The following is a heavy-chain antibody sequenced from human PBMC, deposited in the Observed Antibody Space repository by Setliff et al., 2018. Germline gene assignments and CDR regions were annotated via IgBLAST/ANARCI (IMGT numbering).Heavy chain of an antibody. V-gene: IGHV4-31*03. Sequence: PSETLSLTCTVSGGSISSGGYYWSWIRQHPGKGLEWIGYIYYSGSTSYYNPSLKSRVTISVDTSKNQFSLKLSSVTAADTAVYYCARARSRYYNFWSGEMDVWGKGTTVTVSS. CDR1: GGSISSGGYY. CDR2: IYYSGSTS. J-gene: IGHJ6*04. D-gene: IGHD3-3*01. CDR3: ARARSRYYNFWSGEMDV.